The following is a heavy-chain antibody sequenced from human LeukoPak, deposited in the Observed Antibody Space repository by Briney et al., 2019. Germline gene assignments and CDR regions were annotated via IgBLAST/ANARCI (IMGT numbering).Heavy chain of an antibody. CDR1: GFTFTSYA. D-gene: IGHD3-3*01. CDR2: ISGNSDST. CDR3: ARDEWRGPYY. Sequence: PGGSLRLSCAASGFTFTSYAMSWVRQAPGKGLEWVLAISGNSDSTYYADSVKGRFTISRDNSKNTVYLQMNSLRAEDTAVYYCARDEWRGPYYWGQGTLVTVSS. J-gene: IGHJ4*02. V-gene: IGHV3-23*01.